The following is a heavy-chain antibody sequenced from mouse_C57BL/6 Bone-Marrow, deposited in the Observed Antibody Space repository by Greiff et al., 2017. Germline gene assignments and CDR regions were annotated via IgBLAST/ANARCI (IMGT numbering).Heavy chain of an antibody. CDR2: IDPSDCYT. V-gene: IGHV1-69*01. CDR3: ARRGYYGFAY. D-gene: IGHD1-1*01. CDR1: GYTFTSYW. J-gene: IGHJ3*01. Sequence: QVQLQQPGAELVMPGASVKLSCKASGYTFTSYWMHWVKQRPGQGLEWIGEIDPSDCYTNYNQKFKGKSTLTVDKSSSTAYMQLSSLTSEDSAVYDCARRGYYGFAYWGQGTRVTVSA.